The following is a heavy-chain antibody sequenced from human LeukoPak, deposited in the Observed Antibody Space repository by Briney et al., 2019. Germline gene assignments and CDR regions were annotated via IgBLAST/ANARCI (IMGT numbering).Heavy chain of an antibody. Sequence: PGGSLRLSCAASRFTFSSYAMSWVRQAPGKGLEWVSAISGSGGVTYYADSVKGRFTISRDNSNNTLYLQMNSLRAEDTAVYYCAELGITMIGGVWGKGTTVTISS. CDR2: ISGSGGVT. CDR1: RFTFSSYA. J-gene: IGHJ6*04. CDR3: AELGITMIGGV. D-gene: IGHD3-10*02. V-gene: IGHV3-23*01.